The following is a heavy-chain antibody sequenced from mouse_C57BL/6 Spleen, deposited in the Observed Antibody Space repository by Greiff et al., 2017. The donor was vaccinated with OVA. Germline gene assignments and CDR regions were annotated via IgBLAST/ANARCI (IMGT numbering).Heavy chain of an antibody. CDR3: ARITTGWYFDV. D-gene: IGHD1-1*01. CDR2: IDPSDSYT. Sequence: QVQLKQPGAELVMPGASVKLSCKASGYTFTSYWMHWVKQRPGQGLEWIGEIDPSDSYTNYNQKFKGKSTLTVDKSSSTAYMQLSSLTSEDSAVYYCARITTGWYFDVWGTGTTVTVSS. J-gene: IGHJ1*03. V-gene: IGHV1-69*01. CDR1: GYTFTSYW.